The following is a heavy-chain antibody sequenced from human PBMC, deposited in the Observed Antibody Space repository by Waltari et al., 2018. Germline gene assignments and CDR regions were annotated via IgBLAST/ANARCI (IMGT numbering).Heavy chain of an antibody. D-gene: IGHD6-13*01. V-gene: IGHV3-48*01. CDR3: ANHRIAAAGTEEI. CDR2: ISSSSSTI. CDR1: GFTFSNYG. J-gene: IGHJ4*02. Sequence: EVQLVESGGGLVQPGGSRSLSCSASGFTFSNYGMHWFRGASGKGLEWVSYISSSSSTIYYADSVKGRFTISRDNAKNSLYLQMNSLRAEDTAVYYCANHRIAAAGTEEIWGQGTLVTVSS.